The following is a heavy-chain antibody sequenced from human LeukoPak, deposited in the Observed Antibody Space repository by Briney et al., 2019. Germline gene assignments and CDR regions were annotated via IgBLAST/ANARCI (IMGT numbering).Heavy chain of an antibody. CDR2: IYYSGST. CDR1: GGSISSSSYY. CDR3: ASEFKWIQLQINWFDP. Sequence: PSETLSLTCTVSGGSISSSSYYWGWIRQPPGKGLEWIGSIYYSGSTYYNPSLKSRVTISVDTSKNQFSLKLSSVTAADTAVYYCASEFKWIQLQINWFDPWGQGTLVTVSS. V-gene: IGHV4-39*01. J-gene: IGHJ5*02. D-gene: IGHD5-18*01.